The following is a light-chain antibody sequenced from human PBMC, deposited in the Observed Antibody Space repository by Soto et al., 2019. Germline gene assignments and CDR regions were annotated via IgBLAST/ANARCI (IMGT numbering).Light chain of an antibody. CDR1: NIGSKT. V-gene: IGLV3-21*04. Sequence: SYEPTQPPSVSVAPGETARITCGGNNIGSKTVHWYQQKPGQAPVLVIYYDSRRSSGIPERFSGSNSANTATLTISRVEAGDEADYYCQVWDSSSDRSYVFGTGTKVTVL. CDR2: YDS. J-gene: IGLJ1*01. CDR3: QVWDSSSDRSYV.